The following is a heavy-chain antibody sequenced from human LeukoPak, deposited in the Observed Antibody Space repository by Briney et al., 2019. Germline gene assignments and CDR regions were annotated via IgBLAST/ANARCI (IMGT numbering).Heavy chain of an antibody. V-gene: IGHV3-7*01. CDR1: GFTFNNYW. J-gene: IGHJ4*02. Sequence: GGSLRLSCAAPGFTFNNYWMNWVRQTPGKGLEWVANIKDDGSEKYYLDSVKGRSTISRDNAKNSLYLQMNGLRAEDTAVYYCARVAWPYYFDSWGQGTLVTVSS. CDR2: IKDDGSEK. CDR3: ARVAWPYYFDS.